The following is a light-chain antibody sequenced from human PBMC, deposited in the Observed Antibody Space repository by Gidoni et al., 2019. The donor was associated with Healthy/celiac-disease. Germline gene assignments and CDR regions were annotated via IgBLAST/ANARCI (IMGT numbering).Light chain of an antibody. CDR1: QDISNY. CDR2: YAS. Sequence: DIQMTPSPSSLSAAVGDRVTITCHASQDISNYLNWYQQKPGKAHKLLIYYASTLEKGVPSRFSGSGSGTDFTFTISSLQPEDIATYYCQQYANLLFTFGPXTKVDIK. J-gene: IGKJ3*01. V-gene: IGKV1-33*01. CDR3: QQYANLLFT.